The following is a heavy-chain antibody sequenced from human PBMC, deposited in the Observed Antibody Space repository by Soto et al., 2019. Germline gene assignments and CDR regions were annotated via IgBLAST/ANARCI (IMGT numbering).Heavy chain of an antibody. CDR1: GYSFSSYT. CDR3: ARESKKWPEY. Sequence: QVQSVQSGGEVKKPWASVTVSCKASGYSFSSYTINWVRQAPGQGLEWLGWIRAYNGNTKYVERLQGRVTMTTDTSTSTAHMELSNLISDDTAVYYCARESKKWPEYWGPGTLVTVSS. CDR2: IRAYNGNT. V-gene: IGHV1-18*04. D-gene: IGHD5-12*01. J-gene: IGHJ4*02.